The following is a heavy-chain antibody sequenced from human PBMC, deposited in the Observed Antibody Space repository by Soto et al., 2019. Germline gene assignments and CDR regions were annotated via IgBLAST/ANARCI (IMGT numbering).Heavy chain of an antibody. Sequence: SETLSLTCTVSGGSISSGPYSWGWIRQPPGEGLEWIGTFYYSESTYYNPSLESRVTISVDTSKNQFSLKMSSVTVADTAVYYCARGDLLAPDVWGQGTTVTVSS. CDR3: ARGDLLAPDV. D-gene: IGHD3-3*02. CDR2: FYYSEST. CDR1: GGSISSGPYS. V-gene: IGHV4-39*01. J-gene: IGHJ6*02.